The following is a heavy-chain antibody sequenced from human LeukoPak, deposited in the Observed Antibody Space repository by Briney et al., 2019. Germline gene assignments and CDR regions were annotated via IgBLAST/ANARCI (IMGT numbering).Heavy chain of an antibody. Sequence: SGGSLRLSCAASGFTFSSYVMSWVRQAPGKGLEWVSTISGNGRNTYYADSVKGRFTISRDNSKITLYLEMNSLRAEDTAVYYCARGRGVYGYWYFDLWGRGTLVTVSP. CDR1: GFTFSSYV. J-gene: IGHJ2*01. CDR2: ISGNGRNT. V-gene: IGHV3-23*01. D-gene: IGHD2-15*01. CDR3: ARGRGVYGYWYFDL.